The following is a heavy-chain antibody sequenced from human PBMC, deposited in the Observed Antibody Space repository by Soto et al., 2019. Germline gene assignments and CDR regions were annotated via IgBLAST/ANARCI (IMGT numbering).Heavy chain of an antibody. CDR1: GGTFSSYA. V-gene: IGHV1-69*01. CDR3: ASGAPTKNWNYEGILNWFDP. D-gene: IGHD1-7*01. Sequence: QVQLVQSGAEVKKPGSSVKVSCKASGGTFSSYAISWVRQAPGQGLEWMGGIIPIFGTANYAQKFQGRVTITADESTITAYMELSSLRSEDTAVFYCASGAPTKNWNYEGILNWFDPWGQGTLVTVSS. CDR2: IIPIFGTA. J-gene: IGHJ5*02.